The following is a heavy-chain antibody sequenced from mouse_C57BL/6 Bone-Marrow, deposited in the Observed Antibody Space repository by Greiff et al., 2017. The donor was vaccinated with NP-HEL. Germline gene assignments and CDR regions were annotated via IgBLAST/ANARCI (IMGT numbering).Heavy chain of an antibody. CDR3: ARPSDSYYYGSSYGFAY. J-gene: IGHJ3*01. D-gene: IGHD1-1*01. V-gene: IGHV5-12*01. CDR1: GFTFSDYY. CDR2: ISTGGGST. Sequence: EVKLVESGGGLVQPGGSLKLSCAASGFTFSDYYMYWVRQTPEKRLEWVAYISTGGGSTYYPDTVKGRFTFSRDNAKNTLYLQMSRLKSEDTAMYYCARPSDSYYYGSSYGFAYWGQGTLVTVSA.